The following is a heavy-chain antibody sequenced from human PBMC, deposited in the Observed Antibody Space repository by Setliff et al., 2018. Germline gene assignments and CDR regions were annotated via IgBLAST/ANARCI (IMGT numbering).Heavy chain of an antibody. CDR3: ARRDQAGFFDY. Sequence: ASVKVSCKASGGTFSSYGIAWVRQAPGQGLEWMGGIMAIFGPANYAQMLQGRVTITTDESTSTSYMELSSLRSEDTALYYCARRDQAGFFDYWGQGTLVTVS. V-gene: IGHV1-69*05. CDR1: GGTFSSYG. D-gene: IGHD2-2*01. J-gene: IGHJ4*02. CDR2: IMAIFGPA.